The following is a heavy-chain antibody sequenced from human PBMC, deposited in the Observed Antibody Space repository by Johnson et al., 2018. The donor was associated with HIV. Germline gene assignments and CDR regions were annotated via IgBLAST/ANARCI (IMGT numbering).Heavy chain of an antibody. CDR3: ARGRGALDI. Sequence: QVQLVESGGGLVKPGGSLTVSCAASGMAFSDLWMNWVRQAPGQGLEWVAVISYDGSNKYYPDSVKGRFTISRDNFKNTLYLQMDSLRAEDTAVYFCARGRGALDIWGQGTMVTVSS. V-gene: IGHV3-30-3*01. J-gene: IGHJ3*02. D-gene: IGHD3-16*01. CDR2: ISYDGSNK. CDR1: GMAFSDLW.